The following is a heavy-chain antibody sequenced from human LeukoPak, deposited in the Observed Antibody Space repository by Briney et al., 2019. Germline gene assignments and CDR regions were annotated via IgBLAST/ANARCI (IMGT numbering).Heavy chain of an antibody. CDR2: IYHSGTT. CDR1: GDSITTTNW. CDR3: ARLRTYYGSGSTLDY. J-gene: IGHJ4*02. V-gene: IGHV4-4*02. D-gene: IGHD3-10*01. Sequence: SETLSLTCAVSGDSITTTNWWAWVRQPPGKGLQWIGEIYHSGTTNYGPSLKSRVTMSVDKSRNQFSLKLSSVTAADTAVYYCARLRTYYGSGSTLDYWGQGTLVTVSS.